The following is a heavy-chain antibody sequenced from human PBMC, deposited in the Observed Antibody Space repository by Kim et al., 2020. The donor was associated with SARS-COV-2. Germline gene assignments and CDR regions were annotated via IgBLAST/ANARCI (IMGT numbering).Heavy chain of an antibody. CDR1: GGSISSYY. D-gene: IGHD3-3*01. Sequence: SETLSLTCTVSGGSISSYYWSWIRQPPGKGLEWIGYIYYSGSTNYNPSLKSRVTISVDTSKNQFSLKLSSVTAADTAVYYCARRSDDFWSGYYSYYYGMDVWDQGTTVTVSS. CDR2: IYYSGST. J-gene: IGHJ6*02. V-gene: IGHV4-59*08. CDR3: ARRSDDFWSGYYSYYYGMDV.